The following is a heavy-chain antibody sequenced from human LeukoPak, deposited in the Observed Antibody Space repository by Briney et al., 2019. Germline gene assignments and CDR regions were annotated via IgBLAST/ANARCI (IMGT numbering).Heavy chain of an antibody. J-gene: IGHJ1*01. CDR2: ISYDGTNK. Sequence: PGGSLRLSCAASGFTFSTYAMHCVRQAPGKGLEWVAFISYDGTNKYCADSVKGRFTISRDNSKNTLYLQMNSLRAEDTAVYYCAKEGPDVVVPAVHSEYFQHWGQGTQVTVSS. V-gene: IGHV3-30-3*01. D-gene: IGHD2-2*01. CDR1: GFTFSTYA. CDR3: AKEGPDVVVPAVHSEYFQH.